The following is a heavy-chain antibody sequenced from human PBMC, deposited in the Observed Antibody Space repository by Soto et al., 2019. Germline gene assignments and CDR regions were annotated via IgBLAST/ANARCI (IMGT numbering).Heavy chain of an antibody. J-gene: IGHJ4*02. Sequence: DVQLVESGGGLVQPGRSLRLSCAASGFTFDDYAMHWVRQAPGKGLEWVSGISWNSGSIGYADSVKGRFTISRDNAKNSLYLQMNSLRAEDTALYYCAKDIGGYSDYWGQGTLVTVSS. CDR1: GFTFDDYA. CDR2: ISWNSGSI. V-gene: IGHV3-9*01. CDR3: AKDIGGYSDY.